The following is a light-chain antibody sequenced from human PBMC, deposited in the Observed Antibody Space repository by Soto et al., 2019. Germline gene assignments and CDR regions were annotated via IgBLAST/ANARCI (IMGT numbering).Light chain of an antibody. V-gene: IGKV3-20*01. CDR3: QQDGSSSFT. J-gene: IGKJ3*01. Sequence: EIVLTQSPGTLSLSPGERATLSCRASQSVSSSYLAWYQQKPGQAPRLLFYGASSRATGIPDRFSGSGSGTDFTLTISRLEPEDFAVYYCQQDGSSSFTFGPGTKVDIK. CDR1: QSVSSSY. CDR2: GAS.